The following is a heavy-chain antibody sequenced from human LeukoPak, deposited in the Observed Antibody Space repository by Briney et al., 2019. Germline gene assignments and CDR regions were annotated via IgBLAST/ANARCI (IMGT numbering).Heavy chain of an antibody. D-gene: IGHD3-22*01. CDR2: IHYSGST. CDR3: AKRGTYYYDSSINWFDP. CDR1: GGSISSSSYY. J-gene: IGHJ5*02. V-gene: IGHV4-39*01. Sequence: SETLSLTCTVSGGSISSSSYYWGWIRQPPGKGLEWIGSIHYSGSTYYNPSLKSRVTISVDTSKNQFSLKLSSVTAADTAVYYCAKRGTYYYDSSINWFDPWGQGTLVTVSS.